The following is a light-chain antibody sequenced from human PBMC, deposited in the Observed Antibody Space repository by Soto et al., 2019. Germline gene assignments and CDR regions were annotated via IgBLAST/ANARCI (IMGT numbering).Light chain of an antibody. CDR2: GAS. CDR1: QSVGSTY. J-gene: IGKJ1*01. Sequence: VLTQSPGTLSLSPGERATLSCRASQSVGSTYLAWYQQKPGQAPRLLIYGASSRATGIPDRFSGSGSGTDFTLTISRLEPEDFGVYYCQQHGTSPWMVGQGTKVDIK. V-gene: IGKV3-20*01. CDR3: QQHGTSPWM.